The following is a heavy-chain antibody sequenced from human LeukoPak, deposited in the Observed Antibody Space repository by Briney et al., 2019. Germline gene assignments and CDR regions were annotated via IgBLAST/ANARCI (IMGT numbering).Heavy chain of an antibody. CDR1: GFTVSSNY. V-gene: IGHV3-53*01. J-gene: IGHJ4*02. CDR3: ARGGTGHNYASGYFDS. D-gene: IGHD3-10*01. Sequence: PGGSLRLTCAASGFTVSSNYMSWVRQAPGKGLEWVSVIYSGGSTFYADSVKGRFTISRDNSENTLYLQMNSLRAEDTAVYYCARGGTGHNYASGYFDSWGQGTLVTVSS. CDR2: IYSGGST.